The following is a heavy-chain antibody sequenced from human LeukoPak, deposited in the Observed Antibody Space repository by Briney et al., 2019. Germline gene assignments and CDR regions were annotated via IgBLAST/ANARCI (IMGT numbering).Heavy chain of an antibody. CDR3: ARGLTENWGSSKGSAFDI. J-gene: IGHJ3*02. CDR1: GGSIGDYY. Sequence: SETLSLTCTVSGGSIGDYYWSWIRQPPGKGLEWIGEINHSGSTNYNPSLKSRVTISVDTSKNQFSLKLSSVTAADTAVYYCARGLTENWGSSKGSAFDIWGQGTMVTVSS. D-gene: IGHD7-27*01. CDR2: INHSGST. V-gene: IGHV4-34*01.